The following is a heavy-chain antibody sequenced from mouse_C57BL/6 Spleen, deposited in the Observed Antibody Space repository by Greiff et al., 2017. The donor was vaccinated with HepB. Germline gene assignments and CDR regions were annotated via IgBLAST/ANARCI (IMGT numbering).Heavy chain of an antibody. V-gene: IGHV14-3*01. J-gene: IGHJ4*01. CDR1: GFNIKNTY. D-gene: IGHD1-1*01. CDR2: IDPANGNT. CDR3: ASYYYGSGLYAMDY. Sequence: EVKLVESVAELVRPGASVKLSCTASGFNIKNTYMHWVKQRPEQGLEWIGRIDPANGNTKYAPKFQGKATITADTSSNTAYLQLSSLTSEDTAIYYCASYYYGSGLYAMDYWGQGTSVTVSS.